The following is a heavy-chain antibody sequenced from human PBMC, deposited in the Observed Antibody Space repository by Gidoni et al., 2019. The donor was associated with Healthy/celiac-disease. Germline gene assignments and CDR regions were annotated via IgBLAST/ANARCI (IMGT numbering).Heavy chain of an antibody. V-gene: IGHV3-30-3*01. CDR2: ISYDGSNK. CDR1: GFTFRSYA. CDR3: AREEEYSSSSTHLYYYYYGMDV. Sequence: QVQLVESGGGVVQPGRSLRLSCAASGFTFRSYAMHWVRQAPGKGLEWGAVISYDGSNKYYADSVKGRFTISRDNSKNTLYLQMNSLRAEDTAVYYCAREEEYSSSSTHLYYYYYGMDVWGQGTTVTVSS. D-gene: IGHD6-13*01. J-gene: IGHJ6*02.